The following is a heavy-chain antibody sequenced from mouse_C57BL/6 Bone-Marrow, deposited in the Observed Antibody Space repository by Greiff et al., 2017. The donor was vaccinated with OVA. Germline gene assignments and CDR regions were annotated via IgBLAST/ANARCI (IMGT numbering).Heavy chain of an antibody. J-gene: IGHJ3*01. V-gene: IGHV1-50*01. D-gene: IGHD2-4*01. CDR2: IDPSDSYT. CDR3: ATTYYDYDGTGPFAY. Sequence: VQLQQPGAELVKPGASVKLSCKASGYTFTSYWMQWVKQRPGQGLEWIGEIDPSDSYTNYNQKFKGKATLTVDTSSSTAYMQLSSLTSEDSAVYYCATTYYDYDGTGPFAYWGQGTLVTVSA. CDR1: GYTFTSYW.